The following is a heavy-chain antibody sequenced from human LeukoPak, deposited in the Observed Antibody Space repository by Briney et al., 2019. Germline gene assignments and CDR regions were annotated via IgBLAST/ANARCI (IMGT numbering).Heavy chain of an antibody. CDR2: ISDSGGRT. CDR3: AKEGGSGRTFDY. J-gene: IGHJ4*02. CDR1: GFTFNIYG. V-gene: IGHV3-23*01. Sequence: GGSLRLSCAASGFTFNIYGMTWVRQAPGKGLEWVSAISDSGGRTYYADSVKGRFTISRDNSKNTLSLQMNSLRAEDTAVYYCAKEGGSGRTFDYWGQGTLVTVSS. D-gene: IGHD6-19*01.